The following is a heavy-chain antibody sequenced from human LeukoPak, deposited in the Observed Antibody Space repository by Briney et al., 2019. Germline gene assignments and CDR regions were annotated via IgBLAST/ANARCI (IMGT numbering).Heavy chain of an antibody. Sequence: RASVKVSCKASGYTFTSYGISWVRQAPGQGLEWMGWISTNNGNTNYAQKFQGRVTMTTDTSTSTAYMELRSLRSDDTAVYYCARGASYVILTGYSYFDYWGQGTLVTVSS. CDR3: ARGASYVILTGYSYFDY. CDR1: GYTFTSYG. J-gene: IGHJ4*02. V-gene: IGHV1-18*01. D-gene: IGHD3-9*01. CDR2: ISTNNGNT.